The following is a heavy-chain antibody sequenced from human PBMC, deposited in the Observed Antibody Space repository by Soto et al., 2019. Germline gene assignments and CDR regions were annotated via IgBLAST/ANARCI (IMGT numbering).Heavy chain of an antibody. J-gene: IGHJ3*02. D-gene: IGHD6-6*01. V-gene: IGHV3-64D*06. CDR1: GFTFSSYA. Sequence: GGSLRLSCSASGFTFSSYAMHWVRQAPGKGLEYVSAISSNGGSTYYADSVKGRFTISRDNSKNTLYLQMSSLRAEDAAVEDCVKDYGDRSSDFNDAFDIWGQGTMVTVSS. CDR3: VKDYGDRSSDFNDAFDI. CDR2: ISSNGGST.